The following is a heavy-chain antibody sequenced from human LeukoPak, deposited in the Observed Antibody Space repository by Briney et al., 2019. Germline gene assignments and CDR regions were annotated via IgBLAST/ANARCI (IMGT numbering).Heavy chain of an antibody. Sequence: SETLSLNCTVSGGSISSSSYYWGWIRQPPGKGLEWIGSIYYSGSTYYNPSLKSRVTISVDTSKNQFSLKLSSVTAADTAVYYCARSSSRIPFDYWGQGTLVTVSS. V-gene: IGHV4-39*01. CDR1: GGSISSSSYY. CDR2: IYYSGST. J-gene: IGHJ4*02. CDR3: ARSSSRIPFDY. D-gene: IGHD6-13*01.